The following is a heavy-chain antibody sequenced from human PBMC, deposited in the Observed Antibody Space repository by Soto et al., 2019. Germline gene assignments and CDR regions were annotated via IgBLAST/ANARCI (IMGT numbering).Heavy chain of an antibody. CDR2: ISGSGGGT. CDR3: AKDWGCTNGVCYIVYMDV. J-gene: IGHJ6*03. Sequence: PGGSLRLSCAASGFTFNSYAMSWVRQAPGKGLEWVSAISGSGGGTYYADSVKGRFTISRDNSKNTLYLQMNSLRAEDTAVYYCAKDWGCTNGVCYIVYMDVWDKGTTVTVSS. CDR1: GFTFNSYA. V-gene: IGHV3-23*01. D-gene: IGHD2-8*01.